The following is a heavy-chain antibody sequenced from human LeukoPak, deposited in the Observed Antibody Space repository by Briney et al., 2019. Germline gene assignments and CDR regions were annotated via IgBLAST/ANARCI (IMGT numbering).Heavy chain of an antibody. CDR3: ASSTYYYDSSGYYKYYYYGMDV. J-gene: IGHJ6*02. CDR2: ISSSSSYI. Sequence: GSLRLSCAASGFTFSSYSMNWVRQAPGKGLEWVSSISSSSSYIYYADSVKGRFTISRDNAKNSLYLQMNSLRAEDTAVYYCASSTYYYDSSGYYKYYYYGMDVWGQGTTVTVSS. V-gene: IGHV3-21*01. D-gene: IGHD3-22*01. CDR1: GFTFSSYS.